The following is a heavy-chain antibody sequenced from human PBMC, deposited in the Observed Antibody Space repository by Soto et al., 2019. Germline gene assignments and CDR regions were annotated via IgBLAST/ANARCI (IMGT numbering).Heavy chain of an antibody. CDR1: GYSFTSYW. V-gene: IGHV5-10-1*01. Sequence: GESLKISCKGSGYSFTSYWISWVRQMPGKGLEWMGRIDPSDSYTNYSPSFQGHVTISADKSISTAYLQWSSLKASDTAMYYFARRAPDARGYYYYYGMDVWGQGTTVTVSS. J-gene: IGHJ6*02. CDR2: IDPSDSYT. CDR3: ARRAPDARGYYYYYGMDV. D-gene: IGHD2-8*01.